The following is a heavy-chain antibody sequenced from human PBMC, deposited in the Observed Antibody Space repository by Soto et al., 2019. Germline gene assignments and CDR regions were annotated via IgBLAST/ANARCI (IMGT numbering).Heavy chain of an antibody. CDR3: ANGPNRGYCSSTSCYGDAFDI. V-gene: IGHV3-30*18. Sequence: QVQLVESGGGVVQPGRSLRLSCAASGFTFSSYGMHWVRQAPGKGLEWVAVISYDGSNKYYADSVKGRFTISRDNSKNTLYLQMNSLRAEDTAVYYCANGPNRGYCSSTSCYGDAFDIWGQGTMVTVSS. CDR2: ISYDGSNK. J-gene: IGHJ3*02. D-gene: IGHD2-2*01. CDR1: GFTFSSYG.